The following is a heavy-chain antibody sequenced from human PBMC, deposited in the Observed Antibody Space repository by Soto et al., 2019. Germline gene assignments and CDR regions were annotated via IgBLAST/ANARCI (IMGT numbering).Heavy chain of an antibody. CDR1: GFAFSAYG. CDR3: ARVGGTVTSDY. CDR2: IYHDGSNK. D-gene: IGHD4-17*01. V-gene: IGHV3-33*01. Sequence: QVQLVESGGGVVQPGRSLRLSCAASGFAFSAYGMHWVRQAPGKGLEWVAMIYHDGSNKYYADFVKGRFTISRDNSKNTLYLQMSSLRAEDTALYYCARVGGTVTSDYWGQGTLVTVSS. J-gene: IGHJ4*02.